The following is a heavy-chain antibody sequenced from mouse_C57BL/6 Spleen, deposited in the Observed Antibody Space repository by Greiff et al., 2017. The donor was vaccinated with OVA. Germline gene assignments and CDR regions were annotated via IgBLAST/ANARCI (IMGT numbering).Heavy chain of an antibody. V-gene: IGHV1-22*01. CDR2: INPNNGGT. Sequence: EVQLQQSGPELVKPGASVKMSCKASGYTFTDYNMHWVKQSHGKSLEWIGYINPNNGGTSSNQKFKGKATLTVNKSSSTAYMELRSLTSEDSAVYYCARDYGNYGFFDYWGQGTTLTVSS. D-gene: IGHD2-1*01. J-gene: IGHJ2*01. CDR1: GYTFTDYN. CDR3: ARDYGNYGFFDY.